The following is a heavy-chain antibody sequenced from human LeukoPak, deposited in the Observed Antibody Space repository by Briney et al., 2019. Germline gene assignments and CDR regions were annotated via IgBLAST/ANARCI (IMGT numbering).Heavy chain of an antibody. CDR2: IYYSGST. CDR3: AREIDYRANFDY. D-gene: IGHD4-11*01. Sequence: SETLSLTCTVSGGSISSGGYYWSWIRQHPRKGLEWIGYIYYSGSTYYNPSLKSRVTISVDTSKNQFSLKMSSVTAADTAVYYCAREIDYRANFDYWGQGTLVTVSS. J-gene: IGHJ4*02. CDR1: GGSISSGGYY. V-gene: IGHV4-31*03.